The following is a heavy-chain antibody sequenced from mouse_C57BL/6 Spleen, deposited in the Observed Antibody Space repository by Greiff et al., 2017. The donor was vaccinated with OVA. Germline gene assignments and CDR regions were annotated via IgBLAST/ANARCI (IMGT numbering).Heavy chain of an antibody. V-gene: IGHV1-54*01. Sequence: VQLQQSGAELVRPGTSVKVSCKASGYAFTNYLIEWVKQRPGQGLEWIGVINPGSGGTNYNEKFKGKATLTADKSSSTAYMQLSSLTSEDSAVYFCARSRGLPRAYWGQGTLVTVSA. CDR3: ARSRGLPRAY. D-gene: IGHD2-2*01. J-gene: IGHJ3*01. CDR1: GYAFTNYL. CDR2: INPGSGGT.